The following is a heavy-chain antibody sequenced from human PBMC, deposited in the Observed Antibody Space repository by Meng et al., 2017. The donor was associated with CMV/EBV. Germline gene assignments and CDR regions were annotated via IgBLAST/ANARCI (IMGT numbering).Heavy chain of an antibody. CDR2: INHSGST. J-gene: IGHJ6*02. CDR3: AIYFYDYAMDV. CDR1: GGSFNNYY. Sequence: SETLSLTCVIYGGSFNNYYWNWIRQPPGKGPEWIGEINHSGSTNYNPSLKSRVTVSVDTSKNQFSLRLSSVTAADTAVYYCAIYFYDYAMDVWGQGTTVTVSS. V-gene: IGHV4-34*01.